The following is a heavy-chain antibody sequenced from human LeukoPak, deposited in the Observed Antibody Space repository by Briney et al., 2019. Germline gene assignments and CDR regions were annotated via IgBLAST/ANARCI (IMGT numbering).Heavy chain of an antibody. V-gene: IGHV3-48*04. CDR1: GFTFSSYS. J-gene: IGHJ4*02. D-gene: IGHD3-22*01. CDR2: ISSSGSTI. Sequence: GGSLRLPCAASGFTFSSYSMNWVRQAPGKGLEWVSYISSSGSTIYYADSVKGRFTISRDNAKNSLYLQMNSLRAEDTAVYYCARAEERNYYDSSGYFENWGQGTLVTVSS. CDR3: ARAEERNYYDSSGYFEN.